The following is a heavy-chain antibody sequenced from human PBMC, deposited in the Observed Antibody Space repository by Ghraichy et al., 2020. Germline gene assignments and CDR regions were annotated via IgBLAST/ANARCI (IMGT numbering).Heavy chain of an antibody. J-gene: IGHJ5*02. CDR1: GGSFSGYY. CDR2: INHSGST. V-gene: IGHV4-34*01. D-gene: IGHD3-10*01. CDR3: ARGFMVRGVLVP. Sequence: SETLSLTFAVYGGSFSGYYWSWIRQPPGKGLEWIGEINHSGSTNYNPSLKSRVTISVDTSKNQFSLKLSSVTAADTAVYYCARGFMVRGVLVPWGQGTLVTVSS.